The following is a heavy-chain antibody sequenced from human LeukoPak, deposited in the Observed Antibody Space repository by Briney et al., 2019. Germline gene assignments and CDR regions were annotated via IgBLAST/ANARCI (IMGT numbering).Heavy chain of an antibody. J-gene: IGHJ4*02. CDR3: AKDRGSSSRGYFDY. CDR1: GYTFTSYG. V-gene: IGHV1-18*01. D-gene: IGHD1-26*01. CDR2: ISAYNGNT. Sequence: GASVKVSCKASGYTFTSYGISWVRQAPGQGLEWMGWISAYNGNTNYAQKLQGRVTMTTDTSTSTAYMELRSLRSDDTAVYYCAKDRGSSSRGYFDYWGQGTLVTVSS.